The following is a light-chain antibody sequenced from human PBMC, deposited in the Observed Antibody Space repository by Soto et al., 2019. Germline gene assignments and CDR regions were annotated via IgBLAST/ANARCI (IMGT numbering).Light chain of an antibody. Sequence: SVLTQPASGSGSPGQSITISCTGTSSDVGGYNYVSWYQQPPGKAPKFMIYDVSNRPSGVSNRFSGSESGNTASLTISGLQAEDEADYYCCSYTTSNTRQIVFGTGTKVTVL. CDR2: DVS. CDR1: SSDVGGYNY. J-gene: IGLJ1*01. V-gene: IGLV2-14*01. CDR3: CSYTTSNTRQIV.